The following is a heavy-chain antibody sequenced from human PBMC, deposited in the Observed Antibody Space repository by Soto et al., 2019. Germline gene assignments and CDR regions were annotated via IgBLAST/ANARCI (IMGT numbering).Heavy chain of an antibody. CDR1: GFTFSSYA. D-gene: IGHD7-27*01. CDR2: ISYDGSNK. CDR3: ARETLGRYLAGALDY. Sequence: QVQLVESGGGVVQPGRSLRLSCAASGFTFSSYAMHWVRQAPGKGLEWVAVISYDGSNKYYADSVKGRFTISRDNSKNTLYLQMNSLRAEDTAVYYCARETLGRYLAGALDYWGQGTLVTVSS. J-gene: IGHJ4*02. V-gene: IGHV3-30-3*01.